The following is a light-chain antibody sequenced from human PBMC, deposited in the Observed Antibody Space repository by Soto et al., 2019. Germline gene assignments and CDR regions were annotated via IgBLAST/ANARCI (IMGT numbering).Light chain of an antibody. CDR1: SSDVGGYNY. V-gene: IGLV2-8*01. Sequence: LTQPPSASGSPGQSVTISCTGTSSDVGGYNYVSWYQQHPGKAPKLMIYEVSKRPSGVPDRFSGSKSGNTASLTVSGLQAEDEADYYCSSYAGSNNPYVFGTGTKLTVL. CDR3: SSYAGSNNPYV. J-gene: IGLJ1*01. CDR2: EVS.